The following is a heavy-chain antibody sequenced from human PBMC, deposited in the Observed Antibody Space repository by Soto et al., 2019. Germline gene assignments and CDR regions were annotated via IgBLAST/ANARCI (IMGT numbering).Heavy chain of an antibody. CDR2: ISSNGGST. V-gene: IGHV3-64D*06. D-gene: IGHD3-9*01. CDR1: GFTFSSYA. J-gene: IGHJ3*02. CDR3: VKCVSVYYILTGPDAFDI. Sequence: PGGSLRLSCSASGFTFSSYAMHWVRQAPGKGLEYVSAISSNGGSTYYADSVKGRFTISRDNSKNTLYLQMSSLRAEDTAVYYFVKCVSVYYILTGPDAFDIWGQQTMLTVSS.